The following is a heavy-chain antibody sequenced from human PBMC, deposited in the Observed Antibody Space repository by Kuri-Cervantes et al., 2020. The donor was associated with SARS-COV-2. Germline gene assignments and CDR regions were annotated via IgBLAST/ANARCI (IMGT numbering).Heavy chain of an antibody. CDR1: GGSFSGYY. V-gene: IGHV4-34*01. D-gene: IGHD6-13*01. J-gene: IGHJ4*02. CDR2: INHSGST. Sequence: SQTLSLTCAVHGGSFSGYYWSWIRQPPGKGLEWIGEINHSGSTNYNPSLKSRVTISVDTSKNQFSLKLSSVTAADTAVYYLARGRGSYSSSWYNKPFDYWGQGTLVTFSS. CDR3: ARGRGSYSSSWYNKPFDY.